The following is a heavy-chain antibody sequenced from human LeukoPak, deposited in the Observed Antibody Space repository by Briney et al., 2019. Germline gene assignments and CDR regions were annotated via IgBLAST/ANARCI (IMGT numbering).Heavy chain of an antibody. CDR2: IYPGDFDT. CDR1: GYSFTSHW. V-gene: IGHV5-51*01. Sequence: HGESLKISCKGSGYSFTSHWIGWLRQMPGKGLEWMGIIYPGDFDTRYSPSFQGQVTISADKFISTAYLQWSSLKASDTAMYYCARVSTPSAYDPFDFWGQGTLVTVSS. D-gene: IGHD5-12*01. J-gene: IGHJ4*02. CDR3: ARVSTPSAYDPFDF.